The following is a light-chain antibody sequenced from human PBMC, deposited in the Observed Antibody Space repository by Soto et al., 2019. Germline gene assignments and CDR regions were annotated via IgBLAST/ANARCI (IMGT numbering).Light chain of an antibody. CDR3: QQYNNWPPYT. Sequence: EIVMTQSPTTLSVSPGESVTLSCSASQSVGSDLAWYQQIPGQAPRLLIYGASTRATGIPARFSGSGSATEFTLTISSLQSEDFAVYYCQQYNNWPPYTFGQGTKLEIK. J-gene: IGKJ2*01. CDR1: QSVGSD. CDR2: GAS. V-gene: IGKV3-15*01.